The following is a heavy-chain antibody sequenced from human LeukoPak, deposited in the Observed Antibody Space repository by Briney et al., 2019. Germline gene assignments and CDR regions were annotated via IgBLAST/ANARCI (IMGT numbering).Heavy chain of an antibody. J-gene: IGHJ4*02. CDR3: ARGYYDFWSARKDYFDY. V-gene: IGHV1-2*02. Sequence: ASVKVSCKASGYTFTGYYMHWVRQAPGQGLEWMGWINPNSGGTNYAQKFQGRVTMTRDTSISTAYMELSRLRSDDTAVYYCARGYYDFWSARKDYFDYWGQGTLVTVSS. CDR2: INPNSGGT. D-gene: IGHD3-3*01. CDR1: GYTFTGYY.